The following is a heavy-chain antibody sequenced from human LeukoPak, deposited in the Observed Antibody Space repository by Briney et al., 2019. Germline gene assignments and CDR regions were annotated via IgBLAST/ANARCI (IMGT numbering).Heavy chain of an antibody. CDR2: INPVSGGT. V-gene: IGHV1-2*02. CDR1: GYTFTGYY. Sequence: ASVKVSCKASGYTFTGYYMHWVRQAPGQGLEWMGWINPVSGGTNYAQKFQGRVTMTRDTSINTAYMELCRLRSDDTAVYYCARPYCSGGSCHDYFDYWGQGTLVTVSS. J-gene: IGHJ4*02. CDR3: ARPYCSGGSCHDYFDY. D-gene: IGHD2-15*01.